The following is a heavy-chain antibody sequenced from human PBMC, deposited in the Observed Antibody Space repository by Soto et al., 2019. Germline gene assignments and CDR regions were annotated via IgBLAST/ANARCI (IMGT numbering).Heavy chain of an antibody. Sequence: QVQLQESGPGLVNPSETLSLTCTVSGGSVTSSTSSWAWVRQPPGKGLHWIGTIFYGHGTYYNPSLESRVTISLDTSKIQFSLELTSVTAADTAVYYCARQPTGYPNWFDAWGWGILVIVSS. D-gene: IGHD3-9*01. CDR1: GGSVTSSTSS. CDR3: ARQPTGYPNWFDA. V-gene: IGHV4-39*01. J-gene: IGHJ5*02. CDR2: IFYGHGT.